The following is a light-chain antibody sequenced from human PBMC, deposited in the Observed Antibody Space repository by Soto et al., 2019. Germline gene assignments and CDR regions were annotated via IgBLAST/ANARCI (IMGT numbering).Light chain of an antibody. CDR3: QQYGSSSLT. CDR2: GAS. V-gene: IGKV3-20*01. CDR1: QSVSSTY. J-gene: IGKJ4*01. Sequence: EIVLTQSPGTLSLSPGERATLSCRASQSVSSTYLAWYQQRPGQAPRLLIYGASSRATGIPDRFSGSGSGTDSTLTISRLEPEDFAVYYCQQYGSSSLTFGGGTKV.